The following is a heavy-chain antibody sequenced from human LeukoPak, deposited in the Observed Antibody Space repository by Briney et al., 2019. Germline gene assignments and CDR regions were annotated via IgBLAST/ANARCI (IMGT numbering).Heavy chain of an antibody. CDR3: ASSRDGYNLLSL. CDR1: GYTFTSYG. J-gene: IGHJ4*02. CDR2: ISAYNGNT. V-gene: IGHV1-18*01. D-gene: IGHD5-12*01. Sequence: ASVKVSCKASGYTFTSYGISWVRQAPGQGLEWMGWISAYNGNTNYAQKLQGRVTMTTDTSTSTAYMELRSLRSDDTAVYYCASSRDGYNLLSLWGQGTLVTVSP.